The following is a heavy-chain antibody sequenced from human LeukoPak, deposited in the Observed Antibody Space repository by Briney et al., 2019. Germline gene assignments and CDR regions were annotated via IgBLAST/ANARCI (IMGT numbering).Heavy chain of an antibody. CDR1: GFTFSYAW. D-gene: IGHD3-3*01. V-gene: IGHV3-15*01. CDR2: IKSKTDGGTT. CDR3: TTDITIFGVIKGEVYFDY. Sequence: GGSLRLSCAASGFTFSYAWMSWVRQAPGKGLERVGRIKSKTDGGTTDYAAPVKGRFTISRDDSKNTLYLQMNSLKTEDTAVYYCTTDITIFGVIKGEVYFDYWGQGTLVTVSS. J-gene: IGHJ4*02.